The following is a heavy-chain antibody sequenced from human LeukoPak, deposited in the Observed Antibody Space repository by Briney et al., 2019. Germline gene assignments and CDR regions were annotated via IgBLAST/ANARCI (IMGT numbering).Heavy chain of an antibody. Sequence: GGSLRLSCAASGFTFSDYYMSWIRQAPGKGLEWVSAISGSGGSTYYADSVKGRFTISRDNSKNTLYLQMNSLRAEDTAVYYCAKNGQGPTGRGVFDYWGQGTLVTVSS. CDR1: GFTFSDYY. CDR3: AKNGQGPTGRGVFDY. V-gene: IGHV3-23*01. D-gene: IGHD3-10*01. J-gene: IGHJ4*02. CDR2: ISGSGGST.